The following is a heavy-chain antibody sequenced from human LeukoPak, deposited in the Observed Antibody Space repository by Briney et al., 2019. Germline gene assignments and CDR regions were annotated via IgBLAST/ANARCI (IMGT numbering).Heavy chain of an antibody. CDR2: IYYSGST. D-gene: IGHD6-13*01. Sequence: SATLSLTCPVSGVSVTNYYWSWIRQPPRKGLEWIGYIYYSGSTIYNPYLKSRVTISVDTSKNQLSLQLRSMTAADTAVYYCARSYSSSWSDLVYWGQGTLVTVSS. CDR3: ARSYSSSWSDLVY. V-gene: IGHV4-59*02. CDR1: GVSVTNYY. J-gene: IGHJ4*02.